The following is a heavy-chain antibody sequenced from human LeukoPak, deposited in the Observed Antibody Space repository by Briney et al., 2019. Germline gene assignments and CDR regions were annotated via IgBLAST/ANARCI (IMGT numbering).Heavy chain of an antibody. J-gene: IGHJ6*03. Sequence: ASVEVSCKASGYTFTGYYMHWVRQAPGQGLEWMGWINPNSGGTNYAQKFQGRVTMTRDTSISTAYMELNRLKSDDTAVYYCARDYGYFYYYMDVWGKGTTVTVSS. D-gene: IGHD4-17*01. V-gene: IGHV1-2*02. CDR3: ARDYGYFYYYMDV. CDR2: INPNSGGT. CDR1: GYTFTGYY.